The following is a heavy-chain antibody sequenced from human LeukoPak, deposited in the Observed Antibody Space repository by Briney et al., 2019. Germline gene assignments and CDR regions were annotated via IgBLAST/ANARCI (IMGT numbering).Heavy chain of an antibody. CDR1: GYSISSGYY. V-gene: IGHV4-38-2*02. CDR2: IYHSGST. D-gene: IGHD3-22*01. CDR3: ARVVAGPKYYYDSSGYYYYFDY. J-gene: IGHJ4*02. Sequence: KTSETLSLTCTVSGYSISSGYYWGWIRQPPGKGLEWIGSIYHSGSTYYNPSLKSRVTISVDTSKNQFSLKLSSVTAADTAVYYCARVVAGPKYYYDSSGYYYYFDYWGQGTLVTVSS.